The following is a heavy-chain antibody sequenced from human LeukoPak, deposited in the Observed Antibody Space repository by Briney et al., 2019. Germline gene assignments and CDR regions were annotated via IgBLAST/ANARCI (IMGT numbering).Heavy chain of an antibody. D-gene: IGHD3-22*01. V-gene: IGHV3-74*01. J-gene: IGHJ4*02. CDR2: INSDGSST. CDR3: ARSPDSSGYYDY. CDR1: GFTFSSYW. Sequence: PGGSLRLSCAASGFTFSSYWMHWVRQAPGKGLVWVSRINSDGSSTNYADSVKGRFTISRDNAKNTLSLQMNGLRAEDTALYYCARSPDSSGYYDYWGQGTLVTVSS.